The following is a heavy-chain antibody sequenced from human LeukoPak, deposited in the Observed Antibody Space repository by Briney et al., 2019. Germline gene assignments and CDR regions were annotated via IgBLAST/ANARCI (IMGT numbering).Heavy chain of an antibody. CDR1: GFSFSTYS. CDR2: VSGTSEYI. Sequence: GGSLRLSCAASGFSFSTYSMIWVRQAPGKGLEWVSSVSGTSEYIYYADSVRGRFTISRDNAKNSLYLQMNSLTAEDTAVYYCARGHYGDFDYWGQGTLVTVSS. V-gene: IGHV3-21*01. D-gene: IGHD4-17*01. J-gene: IGHJ4*02. CDR3: ARGHYGDFDY.